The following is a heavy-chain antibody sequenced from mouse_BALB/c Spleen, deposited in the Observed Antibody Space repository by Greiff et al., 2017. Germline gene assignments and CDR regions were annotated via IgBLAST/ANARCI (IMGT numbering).Heavy chain of an antibody. V-gene: IGHV1-62-3*01. CDR1: GYTFTSYW. J-gene: IGHJ1*01. Sequence: QVQLQQPGAELVKPGASVKLSCKASGYTFTSYWMHWVKQRPGRGLEWIGRIDPNSGGTKYNEKFKSKATLTVDKPSSTAYMQLSSLTSEDSAVYYCTRSIYDGCADWYFDVWGAGTTVTVSS. CDR2: IDPNSGGT. D-gene: IGHD2-3*01. CDR3: TRSIYDGCADWYFDV.